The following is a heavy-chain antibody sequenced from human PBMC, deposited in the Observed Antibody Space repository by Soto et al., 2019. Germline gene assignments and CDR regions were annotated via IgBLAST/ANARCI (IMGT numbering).Heavy chain of an antibody. V-gene: IGHV3-33*01. CDR2: IWYDGSNK. CDR1: GFTFSSYG. Sequence: QVQLVESGGGVVQPGRSLRLSCAASGFTFSSYGMHWVRQAPGKGLEWVAVIWYDGSNKYYADSVKGRFTSSRDNSKNSLYLQMTSLRAEDTAVYYCARRWGYDAFDIWGQGTMVTVSS. CDR3: ARRWGYDAFDI. D-gene: IGHD1-26*01. J-gene: IGHJ3*02.